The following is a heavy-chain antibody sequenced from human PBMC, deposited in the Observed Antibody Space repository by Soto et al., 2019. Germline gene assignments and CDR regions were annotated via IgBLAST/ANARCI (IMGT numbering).Heavy chain of an antibody. V-gene: IGHV5-51*01. D-gene: IGHD1-26*01. CDR2: IYPGGSDT. CDR1: GYSFPSYW. J-gene: IGHJ6*02. Sequence: PGESLKISCKGSGYSFPSYWIGWVRQKPGKGLEWMGIIYPGGSDTRYSPSFQGQVTISADKSISTAYLQWSSLKASDTAMYYCARRRIVGATRYYYGLDVWGQGTTVTVSS. CDR3: ARRRIVGATRYYYGLDV.